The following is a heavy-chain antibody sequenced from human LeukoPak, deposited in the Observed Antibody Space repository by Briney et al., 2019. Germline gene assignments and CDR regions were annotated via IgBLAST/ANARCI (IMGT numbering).Heavy chain of an antibody. CDR3: ARVRAYYYDSSGYPDY. CDR2: ISAYNGNT. J-gene: IGHJ4*02. V-gene: IGHV1-18*01. D-gene: IGHD3-22*01. Sequence: ASVKVSCKASGYTFTSYGISWVRQAPGQGLEWMGWISAYNGNTNYAQKLQGRVTMTTDTSTSTAYTELRSLRSDDTAVYYCARVRAYYYDSSGYPDYWGQGTLVTVSS. CDR1: GYTFTSYG.